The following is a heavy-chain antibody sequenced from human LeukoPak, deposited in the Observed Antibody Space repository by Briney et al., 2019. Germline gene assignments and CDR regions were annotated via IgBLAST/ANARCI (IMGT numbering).Heavy chain of an antibody. CDR2: ISSSGTTI. V-gene: IGHV3-11*01. Sequence: GGSLRLSCGASGFSFSDYYMAWIRQAPGKGLEWVSYISSSGTTIHYSDSVRGRFTIFRDNAKKSLYLQMNSLRAEDTAVYYCARDHGYCSGGSCYFGSFDPWGQGTLVSVSS. CDR1: GFSFSDYY. D-gene: IGHD2-15*01. J-gene: IGHJ5*02. CDR3: ARDHGYCSGGSCYFGSFDP.